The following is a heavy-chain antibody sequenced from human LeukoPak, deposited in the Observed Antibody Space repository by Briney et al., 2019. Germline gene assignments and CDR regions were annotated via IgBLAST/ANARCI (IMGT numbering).Heavy chain of an antibody. CDR1: GFTYSSYS. CDR3: ARDYGYDFWSGYYYYFDY. Sequence: GGSLRLSCAASGFTYSSYSMNWVRQAPGKGLEWVSYISSSSSTIYYADSVKGRFTIFRDNAKNSLYLQMNSLRAEDTAVYYCARDYGYDFWSGYYYYFDYWGQGTLVTVSS. D-gene: IGHD3-3*01. V-gene: IGHV3-48*01. CDR2: ISSSSSTI. J-gene: IGHJ4*02.